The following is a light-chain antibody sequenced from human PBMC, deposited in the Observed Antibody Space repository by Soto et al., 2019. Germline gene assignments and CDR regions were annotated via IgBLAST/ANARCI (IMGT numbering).Light chain of an antibody. CDR3: QHYGSSPRLT. CDR2: GGS. J-gene: IGKJ4*01. Sequence: EIVLTQSPVTLSLSPGERATLSCRASQSVKSSYLARYQQKPGQAPRLLIYGGSTRATGIPDRFSASGSGTDFTLTVSRLEPEDFAVYYCQHYGSSPRLTFGGGTKVDIK. CDR1: QSVKSSY. V-gene: IGKV3-20*01.